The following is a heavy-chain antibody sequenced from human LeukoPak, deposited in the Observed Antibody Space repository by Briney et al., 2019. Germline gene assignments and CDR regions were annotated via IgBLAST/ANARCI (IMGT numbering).Heavy chain of an antibody. CDR2: LSGSGGTT. V-gene: IGHV3-23*01. CDR1: GFTFNRYA. D-gene: IGHD6-19*01. Sequence: GGSLRLSCAASGFTFNRYAMTWVRQAPGKGLEWLSALSGSGGTTYYADSVKGRFTISRDNSKNTLYLQMSSLRAEDTAVYYCVKGSGWRPYAAEYFQHWGQGTLVTVSS. CDR3: VKGSGWRPYAAEYFQH. J-gene: IGHJ1*01.